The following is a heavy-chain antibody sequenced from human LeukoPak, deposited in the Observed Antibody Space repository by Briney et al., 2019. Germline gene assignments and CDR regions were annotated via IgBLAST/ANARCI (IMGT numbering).Heavy chain of an antibody. D-gene: IGHD6-19*01. Sequence: GGSLRLSCVASGFTFSPYWMTWFRQAPGKGLECLANIKEDGSIQYYLDSVRGRFTISRDNAKTSVYLQLTSLRADDTAVYYCARDVWTGVAVSDYWDQGTLVTVSS. V-gene: IGHV3-7*01. CDR2: IKEDGSIQ. J-gene: IGHJ4*02. CDR1: GFTFSPYW. CDR3: ARDVWTGVAVSDY.